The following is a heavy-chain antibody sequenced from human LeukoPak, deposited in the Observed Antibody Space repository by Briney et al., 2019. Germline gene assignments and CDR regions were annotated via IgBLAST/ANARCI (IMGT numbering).Heavy chain of an antibody. CDR1: GGSISSYY. J-gene: IGHJ4*02. D-gene: IGHD6-6*01. Sequence: PSETLSLTCTVSGGSISSYYWSWIRQPPGKGLEWIGYIYNSGSTNYNPSLKSRVTISVDTSKNQFSLKLSSVTAADTAVYYCATTKYCSPSYYIDYWGQGTLVTVSS. CDR2: IYNSGST. CDR3: ATTKYCSPSYYIDY. V-gene: IGHV4-59*08.